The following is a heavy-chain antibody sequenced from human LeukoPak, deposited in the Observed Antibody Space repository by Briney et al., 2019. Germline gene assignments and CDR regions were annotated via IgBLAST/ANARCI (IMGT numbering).Heavy chain of an antibody. V-gene: IGHV3-30*18. D-gene: IGHD3-22*01. Sequence: GRSLRLSCAASGFTFSSYAMHWVRQAPGKGLEWVGVISSDVSNTYHANSGKGRFTIARHTSKNTMYLQMNSLRAEDTAVYYCAKDAPFYDSSGYYKYFDDWGQGTLVTVSS. CDR3: AKDAPFYDSSGYYKYFDD. CDR2: ISSDVSNT. CDR1: GFTFSSYA. J-gene: IGHJ4*02.